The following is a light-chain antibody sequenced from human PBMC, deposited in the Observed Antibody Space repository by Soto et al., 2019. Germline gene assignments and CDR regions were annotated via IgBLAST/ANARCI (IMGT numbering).Light chain of an antibody. CDR1: SSDVGGYNY. CDR2: DVS. J-gene: IGLJ2*01. CDR3: SSYTSSSPLVV. Sequence: QSALTQPASVSGSPGQSITISCTGTSSDVGGYNYVSWYQQHPGKAPKLMICDVSNRPSGVSNRFSGSKSGNTASLTISGLQAEDEADYYCSSYTSSSPLVVFGGGTKLTVL. V-gene: IGLV2-14*03.